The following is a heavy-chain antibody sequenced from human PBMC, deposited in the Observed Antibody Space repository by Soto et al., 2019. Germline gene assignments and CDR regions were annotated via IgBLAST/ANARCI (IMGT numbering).Heavy chain of an antibody. D-gene: IGHD3-3*01. V-gene: IGHV4-31*03. Sequence: PSETLSLTCTVSGGSISSGGYYWSWIRQHPGKGLEWIGYIYYSGSTYYNPSLKSRVTISVDTSKNQFSLKLSSVTAADTAVYYGSRGAITIFGVVTDWGQGTLVTVSS. CDR3: SRGAITIFGVVTD. J-gene: IGHJ4*02. CDR2: IYYSGST. CDR1: GGSISSGGYY.